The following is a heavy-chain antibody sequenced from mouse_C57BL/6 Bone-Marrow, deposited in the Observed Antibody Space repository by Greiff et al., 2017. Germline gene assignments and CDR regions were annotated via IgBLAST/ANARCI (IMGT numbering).Heavy chain of an antibody. V-gene: IGHV1-82*01. Sequence: QVQLQQSGPELVKPGASVKISCKASGYAFSSSWMNWVKQRPGKGLEWIGRIYPGDGDTNYNGKFKGKATLTADKSSSTAYMQLSSLTSEDSAVYFCAKYGDSPYALGYSGEGTSVTASS. CDR3: AKYGDSPYALGY. CDR1: GYAFSSSW. D-gene: IGHD2-13*01. J-gene: IGHJ4*01. CDR2: IYPGDGDT.